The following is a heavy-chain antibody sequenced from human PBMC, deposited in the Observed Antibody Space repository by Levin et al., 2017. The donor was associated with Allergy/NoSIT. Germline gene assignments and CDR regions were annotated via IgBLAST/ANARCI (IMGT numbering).Heavy chain of an antibody. J-gene: IGHJ6*02. D-gene: IGHD4-17*01. V-gene: IGHV3-7*01. CDR1: GFSFSSYW. Sequence: QPGGSLRLSCAASGFSFSSYWMSWVRQAPGKGLQWVANMNHRGSEKYYVDSVKGRFTISRDNAKNSLFLHMNSLRAEDTAVYYCVRDDDNGDYVHANGMDVWGQGTTVTVSS. CDR2: MNHRGSEK. CDR3: VRDDDNGDYVHANGMDV.